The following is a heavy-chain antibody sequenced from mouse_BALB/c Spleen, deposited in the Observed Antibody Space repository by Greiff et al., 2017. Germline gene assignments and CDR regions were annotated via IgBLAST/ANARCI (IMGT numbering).Heavy chain of an antibody. V-gene: IGHV2-2*02. CDR2: IWSGGST. Sequence: QVQLKESGPGLVQPSQSLSITCTVSGFSLTSYGVHWVRQSPGKGLEWLGVIWSGGSTDYNAAFISRLSISKDNSKSQVFFKMNSLQANDTAIYYCARNYPYYGSSFTYFDYWGQGTTLTVSS. D-gene: IGHD1-1*01. J-gene: IGHJ2*01. CDR1: GFSLTSYG. CDR3: ARNYPYYGSSFTYFDY.